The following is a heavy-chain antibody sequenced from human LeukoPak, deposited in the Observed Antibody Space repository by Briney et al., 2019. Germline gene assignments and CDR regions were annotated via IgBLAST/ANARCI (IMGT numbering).Heavy chain of an antibody. Sequence: SETLSLTCTVSGGSISSSSYYWGWIRQPPGKGLEWIGYIYYSGSTNYNPSLKSRVTISVDTSKNQFSLMLSSVTAADTALYYCARGVKGYWYFDLWGRGTLVTVSS. V-gene: IGHV4-39*07. J-gene: IGHJ2*01. D-gene: IGHD3-16*02. CDR1: GGSISSSSYY. CDR2: IYYSGST. CDR3: ARGVKGYWYFDL.